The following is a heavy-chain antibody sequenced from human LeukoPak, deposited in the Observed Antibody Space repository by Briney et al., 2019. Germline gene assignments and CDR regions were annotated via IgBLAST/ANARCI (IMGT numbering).Heavy chain of an antibody. CDR1: GYTFTDYY. Sequence: ASVKVSCKASGYTFTDYYMHWVRQAPGQGLEWMGWINPNSGGTNYAQEFQGRVTMTRDTSISTAYMELSRLRSDDTAVYYCARASYYYDSSGYPGYYFDYWGQGTLVTVSS. J-gene: IGHJ4*02. CDR2: INPNSGGT. D-gene: IGHD3-22*01. CDR3: ARASYYYDSSGYPGYYFDY. V-gene: IGHV1-2*02.